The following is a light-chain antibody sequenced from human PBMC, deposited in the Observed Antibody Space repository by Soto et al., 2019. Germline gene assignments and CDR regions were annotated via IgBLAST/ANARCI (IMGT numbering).Light chain of an antibody. CDR3: QVWDSSSDHVI. CDR2: YND. CDR1: NIGSHA. Sequence: SYELTQPPSVSVAPGKTAGITCGRNNIGSHAVHWYQQKPGQAPVLVVYYNDDRPSGIPERFSGSNSGNTATLTISRVEAGDEADYYCQVWDSSSDHVIFAGGTKLTVL. V-gene: IGLV3-21*04. J-gene: IGLJ2*01.